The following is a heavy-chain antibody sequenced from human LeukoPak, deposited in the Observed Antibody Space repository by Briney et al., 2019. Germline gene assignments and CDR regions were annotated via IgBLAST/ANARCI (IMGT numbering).Heavy chain of an antibody. D-gene: IGHD4-17*01. V-gene: IGHV1-3*01. Sequence: ASVKVSCKASGYIFTDYAIQWVRQAPGQGLEWMGWINAGNGKTKYSQKFQGRVTITRYPYASTAYMELSGLRSDDTAVYYCARARWTSTVTTYYLDFWGQGTLVTVSS. CDR2: INAGNGKT. J-gene: IGHJ4*02. CDR3: ARARWTSTVTTYYLDF. CDR1: GYIFTDYA.